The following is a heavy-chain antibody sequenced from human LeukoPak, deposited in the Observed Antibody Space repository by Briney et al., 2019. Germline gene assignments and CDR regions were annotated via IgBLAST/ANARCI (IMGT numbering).Heavy chain of an antibody. Sequence: ASVKVSCKASGGTFSSYAISWVRQAPGQGLEWMGGIIPIFGTANYAQKFQGRVTITRNTSISTAYMELSSLRSEDTAVYYCARGIVDTAMADAFDIWGQGTMVTVSS. CDR2: IIPIFGTA. J-gene: IGHJ3*02. D-gene: IGHD5-18*01. CDR1: GGTFSSYA. V-gene: IGHV1-69*05. CDR3: ARGIVDTAMADAFDI.